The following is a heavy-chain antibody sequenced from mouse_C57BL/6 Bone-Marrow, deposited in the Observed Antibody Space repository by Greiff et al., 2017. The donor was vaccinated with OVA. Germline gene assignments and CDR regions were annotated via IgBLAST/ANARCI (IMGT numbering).Heavy chain of an antibody. D-gene: IGHD1-1*01. CDR1: GFSLNSYA. CDR3: ARGPYYYGSRPYCFDY. V-gene: IGHV2-9-1*01. Sequence: VMLVESGPGLVAPSQSLSITCTVSGFSLNSYAISWVRQPPGKGLEWLGVIWTGGGTNYNSALKSRLSISKDNSKSQVFLKMISLPTDDTARYYCARGPYYYGSRPYCFDYWGQGTTLTVSS. J-gene: IGHJ2*01. CDR2: IWTGGGT.